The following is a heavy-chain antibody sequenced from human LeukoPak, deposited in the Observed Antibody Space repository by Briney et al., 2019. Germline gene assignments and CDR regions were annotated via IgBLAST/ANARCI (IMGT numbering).Heavy chain of an antibody. CDR1: GDSVSSTSAA. CDR3: ARYTSSWFFDS. D-gene: IGHD6-13*01. V-gene: IGHV6-1*01. Sequence: SQTLSLTCAISGDSVSSTSAAWNWITQSPSRGLEWLGRTYYRSKWYSEYAASVRGRITVNPDTSTNQFSLQLNSVAPEDTAVYYCARYTSSWFFDSWGLGTLVTVSS. J-gene: IGHJ4*02. CDR2: TYYRSKWYS.